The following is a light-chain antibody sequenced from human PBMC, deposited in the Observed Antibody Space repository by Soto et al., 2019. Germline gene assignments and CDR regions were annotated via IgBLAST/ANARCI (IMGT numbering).Light chain of an antibody. Sequence: EMVMTQSPATLSVSPGERVTLSCRASESVHRNLAWYQQKPCQGPSLLIYYASTRATGVPDRFTGSGTGTEFTLTISSLQSEDFEVYHCQHYSNWPPTFGPGTKVEIK. CDR2: YAS. V-gene: IGKV3-15*01. CDR3: QHYSNWPPT. J-gene: IGKJ3*01. CDR1: ESVHRN.